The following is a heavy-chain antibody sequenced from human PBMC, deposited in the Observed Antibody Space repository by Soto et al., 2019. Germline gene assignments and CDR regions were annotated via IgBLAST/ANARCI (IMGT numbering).Heavy chain of an antibody. CDR2: IYHSGST. D-gene: IGHD1-26*01. V-gene: IGHV4-4*02. CDR1: GGSIRSSNW. CDR3: ARKSLVGARLDS. J-gene: IGHJ4*02. Sequence: GTLSLTYTVSGGSIRSSNWWNCVRQSLEKGLEWIGEIYHSGSTNYNPSLKSRVTMSVDKSKNQFSLKLGSVTAADTAVYYCARKSLVGARLDSWGQGTLVTVSS.